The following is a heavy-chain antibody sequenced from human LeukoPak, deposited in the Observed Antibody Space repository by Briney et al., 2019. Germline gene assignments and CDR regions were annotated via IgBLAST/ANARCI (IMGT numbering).Heavy chain of an antibody. D-gene: IGHD4-17*01. CDR1: GLIFHNYA. V-gene: IGHV3-23*01. CDR3: GQDPNGNYIGAFDF. Sequence: GGSLRLSCAASGLIFHNYALVWIRRAPGKGPEWVSAILGGGGTFYADAVKGRFTISRDDSKNTLYLQMNSLRAEDTATYYCGQDPNGNYIGAFDFWGRGTMVTVSS. CDR2: ILGGGGT. J-gene: IGHJ3*01.